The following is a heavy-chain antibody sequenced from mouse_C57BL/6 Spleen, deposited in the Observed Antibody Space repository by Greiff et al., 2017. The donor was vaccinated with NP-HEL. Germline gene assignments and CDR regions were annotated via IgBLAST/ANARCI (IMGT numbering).Heavy chain of an antibody. V-gene: IGHV1-76*01. CDR1: GYTFTDYY. J-gene: IGHJ4*01. D-gene: IGHD1-1*01. CDR3: ASDYGSSYDAMDY. CDR2: IYPGSGNT. Sequence: QVQLQQSGAELVRPGASVKLSCKASGYTFTDYYINWVKQRPGQGLEWIARIYPGSGNTYYNEKFKGKATLTAEKSSSTAYMQLSSLTSEDSAVYFCASDYGSSYDAMDYWGQGTSVTVSS.